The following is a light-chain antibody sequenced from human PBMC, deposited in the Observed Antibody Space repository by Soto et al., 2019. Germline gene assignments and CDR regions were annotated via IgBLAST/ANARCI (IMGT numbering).Light chain of an antibody. V-gene: IGKV3-15*01. CDR3: QQYNKWPPIT. CDR1: QSVSSN. CDR2: DAS. Sequence: VMTQSAATLSVYPGERATLSCRASQSVSSNLAWYQQKLGQAPSLIIYDASNRAAGIPARFSGSGSGTEFTLTISSLQSEDFAVYYCQQYNKWPPITFAQGTRLAI. J-gene: IGKJ5*01.